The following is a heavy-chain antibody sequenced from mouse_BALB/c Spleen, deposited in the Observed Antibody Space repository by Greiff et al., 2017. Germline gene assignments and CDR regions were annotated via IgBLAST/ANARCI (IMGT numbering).Heavy chain of an antibody. CDR1: GYTFTSYW. CDR3: ERRFTTVVADY. Sequence: VQLQQSGAELAKPGASVKMSCKASGYTFTSYWMHWVKQRPGQGLEWIGYINPSTGYTEYNQKFKDKATLTADKSSSTAYMQLSSLTSEDSAVYYCERRFTTVVADYGRKGTTLTVSS. V-gene: IGHV1-7*01. J-gene: IGHJ2*01. D-gene: IGHD1-1*01. CDR2: INPSTGYT.